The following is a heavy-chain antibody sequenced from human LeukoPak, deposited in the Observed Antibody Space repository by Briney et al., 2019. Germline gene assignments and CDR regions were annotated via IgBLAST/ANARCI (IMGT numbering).Heavy chain of an antibody. CDR3: ARVLYSGGWYDLDY. D-gene: IGHD6-19*01. CDR1: GGSISSGSYY. J-gene: IGHJ4*02. Sequence: PSETLSLTCTVSGGSISSGSYYWSWIRQPAGKGLEWIGRIYTSGSTNYNPSLKSRVTISVDTSKNQFSLKLSSVTAADTAIYYCARVLYSGGWYDLDYWGQGTLVTVSS. CDR2: IYTSGST. V-gene: IGHV4-61*02.